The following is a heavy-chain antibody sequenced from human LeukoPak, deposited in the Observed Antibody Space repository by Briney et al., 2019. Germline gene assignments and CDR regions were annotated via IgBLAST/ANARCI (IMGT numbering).Heavy chain of an antibody. D-gene: IGHD3-22*01. CDR3: ARGHPYYYDSSGEGAFDI. CDR2: IGTAGDT. Sequence: GGSLRLSCAASGVTFSSYDMHWVRQATGKGLEWVSAIGTAGDTYYPGSVKGRFTISRENAKNSLYLQMNSLRAGDTAVYYCARGHPYYYDSSGEGAFDIWGQGTMVTVSS. CDR1: GVTFSSYD. V-gene: IGHV3-13*01. J-gene: IGHJ3*02.